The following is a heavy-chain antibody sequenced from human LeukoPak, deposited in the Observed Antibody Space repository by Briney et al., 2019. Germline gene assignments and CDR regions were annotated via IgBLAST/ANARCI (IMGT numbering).Heavy chain of an antibody. V-gene: IGHV1-69*05. CDR1: GGTFSSYA. CDR2: IIPIFGTA. CDR3: TRGWCTTSCYSWERVIAGFDP. J-gene: IGHJ5*02. D-gene: IGHD2-2*02. Sequence: SVKVSCKASGGTFSSYAISWVRQAPGQGLEWMGGIIPIFGTANYAQKFQGRVTITTDESTSTAYMELSSLRSEDTAVYYCTRGWCTTSCYSWERVIAGFDPWGQGTLVTVSS.